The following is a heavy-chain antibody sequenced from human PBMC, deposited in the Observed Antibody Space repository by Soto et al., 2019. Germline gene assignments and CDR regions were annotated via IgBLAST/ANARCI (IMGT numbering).Heavy chain of an antibody. CDR3: ARLQEVVATVKTYYYGMDV. V-gene: IGHV4-34*01. CDR2: INQSGST. CDR1: GGSFSGYY. D-gene: IGHD5-12*01. J-gene: IGHJ6*02. Sequence: QVQLQQWGAGLLKPSETLSLTCAVYGGSFSGYYWTWIRQPPGKGLEWIGGINQSGSTNYNPSLMSRVTISADTSKNQFSLNLSSVTAPDTAVYYCARLQEVVATVKTYYYGMDVWGQGTTVTVSS.